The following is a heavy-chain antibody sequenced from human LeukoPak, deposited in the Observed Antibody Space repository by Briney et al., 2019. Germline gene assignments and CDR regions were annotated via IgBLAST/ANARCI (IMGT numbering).Heavy chain of an antibody. V-gene: IGHV1-2*02. CDR2: INRNSSGT. D-gene: IGHD4-11*01. CDR1: GYTFTGYS. Sequence: GPSVKVSCKASGYTFTGYSMHRVRQAARQGLEWMGWINRNSSGTNYAQKCQGRVTLTRDTSISKAYMELSRLGSDDTGVYYCASGFCSNYVLNWFDPWGQGTLVTVSS. J-gene: IGHJ5*02. CDR3: ASGFCSNYVLNWFDP.